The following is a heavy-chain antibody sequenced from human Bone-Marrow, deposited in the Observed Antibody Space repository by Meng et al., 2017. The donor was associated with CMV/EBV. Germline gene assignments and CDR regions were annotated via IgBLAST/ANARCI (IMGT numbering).Heavy chain of an antibody. CDR1: GYTFTSYD. V-gene: IGHV1-69*05. CDR3: ARAHWVRGVIISDAFDI. CDR2: IIPIFGTA. Sequence: SVKVSCKASGYTFTSYDINWVRQAPGQGLEWMGGIIPIFGTANYAQKFQGRVTITTDESTSTAYMELTSLRSEDTAVYYCARAHWVRGVIISDAFDIWGQGTMVTVSS. D-gene: IGHD3-10*01. J-gene: IGHJ3*02.